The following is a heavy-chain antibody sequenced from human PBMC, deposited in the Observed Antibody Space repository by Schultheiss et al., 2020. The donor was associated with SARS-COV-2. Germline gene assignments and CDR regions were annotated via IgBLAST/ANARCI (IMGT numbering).Heavy chain of an antibody. CDR1: GGSFSGYY. J-gene: IGHJ6*02. CDR3: ARGRGSYWVAYGMDV. CDR2: INHSGST. D-gene: IGHD1-26*01. V-gene: IGHV4-34*01. Sequence: SETLSLTCAVYGGSFSGYYWSWIRQPPGKGLEWIGEINHSGSTNYNPSLKSRVTISVDTSKNQFSLKLSSVTAADTAVYYCARGRGSYWVAYGMDVWGQGTTVTVSS.